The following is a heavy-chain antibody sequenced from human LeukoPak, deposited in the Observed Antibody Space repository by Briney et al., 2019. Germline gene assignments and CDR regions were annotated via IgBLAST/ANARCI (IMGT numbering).Heavy chain of an antibody. CDR3: AKEPIITIFGVGSMDV. D-gene: IGHD3-3*01. J-gene: IGHJ6*02. Sequence: QPGGSLRLSCAASGFAFSSYAMSWVRQAPGKGLEWVSAISGSGGSTYYADSVKGRFTISRDNSKNTLYLQMNSLRAEDTAVYYCAKEPIITIFGVGSMDVWGQGTTVTVSS. CDR1: GFAFSSYA. CDR2: ISGSGGST. V-gene: IGHV3-23*01.